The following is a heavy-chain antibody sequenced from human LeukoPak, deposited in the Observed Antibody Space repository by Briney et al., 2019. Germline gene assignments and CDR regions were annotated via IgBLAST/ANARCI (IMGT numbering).Heavy chain of an antibody. V-gene: IGHV4-30-4*08. CDR1: GGSISSGDYY. CDR2: IFYSGST. J-gene: IGHJ5*02. CDR3: ARLNHCSTTSCYWVDP. D-gene: IGHD2-2*01. Sequence: PSETLSLTCNVSGGSISSGDYYWSWIRQPPGKGLEWIGYIFYSGSTYHNPSLKSRVTISVDTSKSQFSLKPRSVTAADTAVYYCARLNHCSTTSCYWVDPWGQGTLVTVSS.